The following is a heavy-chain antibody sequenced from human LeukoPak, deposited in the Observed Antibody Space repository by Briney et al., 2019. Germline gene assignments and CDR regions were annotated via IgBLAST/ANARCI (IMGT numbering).Heavy chain of an antibody. Sequence: PSETLSLTCTVSGGSISSYYWSWIRQPPGKGLEWIGYIYYSGSTNYNPSLKSRVTISVDTSKNQFSLKLSSVTAADTAVYYCATMGGGLPNWFDPWGQGTLVTVSS. V-gene: IGHV4-59*01. CDR2: IYYSGST. J-gene: IGHJ5*02. CDR1: GGSISSYY. D-gene: IGHD1-26*01. CDR3: ATMGGGLPNWFDP.